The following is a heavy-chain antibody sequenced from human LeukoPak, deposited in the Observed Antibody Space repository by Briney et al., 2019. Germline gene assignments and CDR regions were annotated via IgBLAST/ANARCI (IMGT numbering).Heavy chain of an antibody. CDR2: ISDSGGST. D-gene: IGHD3-10*01. CDR1: GITLSNYG. J-gene: IGHJ4*02. CDR3: SKGGVVIRFILVGFHKQAYYFDS. Sequence: GGSLRLSCAVSGITLSNYGMSWVRQAPGKGLEWVAGISDSGGSTNYADSVKGRFTISRDNAKNTLYLQMNSLRAEDTAVYFCSKGGVVIRFILVGFHKQAYYFDSWGQGALVTVSS. V-gene: IGHV3-23*01.